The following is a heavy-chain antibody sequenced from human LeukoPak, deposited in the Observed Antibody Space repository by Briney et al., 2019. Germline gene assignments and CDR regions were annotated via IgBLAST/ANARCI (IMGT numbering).Heavy chain of an antibody. CDR3: AKDPGSWPVFDY. CDR1: GFTVSSNY. J-gene: IGHJ4*02. D-gene: IGHD6-13*01. Sequence: GGSLRLSCAASGFTVSSNYMSWVRQAPGKGLEWVSVIYSGGSTYYADSVRGRFTISRDNSKNTLYLQMNSLRAEDTAVYYCAKDPGSWPVFDYWGQGTLVTVSS. CDR2: IYSGGST. V-gene: IGHV3-53*01.